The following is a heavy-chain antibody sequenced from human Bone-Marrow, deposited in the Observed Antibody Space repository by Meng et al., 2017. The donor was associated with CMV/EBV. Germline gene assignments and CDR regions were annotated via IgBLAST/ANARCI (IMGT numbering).Heavy chain of an antibody. CDR1: GFTFETYW. V-gene: IGHV3-74*03. CDR3: TRDSDGNFDL. D-gene: IGHD4-23*01. J-gene: IGHJ5*02. CDR2: INAEGTMI. Sequence: GESLKISCGASGFTFETYWMHWVRQAPGKGLVWVSRINAEGTMITYADSVKGRFTISRDNAKRTLYLQMNSLRAEDTAVYYCTRDSDGNFDLWGQGTPVTVSS.